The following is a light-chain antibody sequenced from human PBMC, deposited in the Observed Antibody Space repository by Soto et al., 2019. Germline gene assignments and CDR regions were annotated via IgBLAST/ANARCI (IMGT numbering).Light chain of an antibody. CDR1: ISNLGSNF. CDR3: AAWDDSLSGVV. V-gene: IGLV1-47*01. Sequence: QSVLTQPPSASGTPGQRVTISCSGSISNLGSNFVFWYQPLPGAAPKLLISRNDQRPSGVPDRFSGSKSGTSASLAISGLRSDDEADYHCAAWDDSLSGVVFGGGTQLTVL. J-gene: IGLJ3*02. CDR2: RND.